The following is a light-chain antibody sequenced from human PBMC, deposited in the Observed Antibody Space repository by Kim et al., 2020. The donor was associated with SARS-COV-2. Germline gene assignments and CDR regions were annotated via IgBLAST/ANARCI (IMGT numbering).Light chain of an antibody. CDR1: QDISNY. CDR2: DAS. J-gene: IGKJ3*01. CDR3: QQYDNIPFT. V-gene: IGKV1-33*01. Sequence: DIQMTQSPSSLSASVGDRVTITCQASQDISNYLNWYQQKPGKAPKLLIYDASNLETGVPSRFSGTVSGTDFTFTISSLQPEDIATYYCQQYDNIPFTFGPGTKVDIK.